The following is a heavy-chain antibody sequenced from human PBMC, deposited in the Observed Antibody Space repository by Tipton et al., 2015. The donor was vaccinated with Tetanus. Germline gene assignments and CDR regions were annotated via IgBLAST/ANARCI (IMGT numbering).Heavy chain of an antibody. V-gene: IGHV4-30-4*01. Sequence: TLSLTCSVSGASLSSGDYFWSWLRQSPGGGLEWIGYINSLGSTWYNPSLKSRVTISVDSSKNQFSLNVNSVTAADTAVYFCAGVTAQRTELYFDHWGQGTLVTVSS. CDR1: GASLSSGDYF. J-gene: IGHJ4*02. D-gene: IGHD6-13*01. CDR2: INSLGST. CDR3: AGVTAQRTELYFDH.